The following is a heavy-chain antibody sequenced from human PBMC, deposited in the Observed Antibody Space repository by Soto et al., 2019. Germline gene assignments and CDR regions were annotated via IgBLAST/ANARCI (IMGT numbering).Heavy chain of an antibody. Sequence: ASVKVSCKAAGYTFTSYGISWVRQAPGQGLEWMGWISAYNGNTNYAQKLQGRVPMTTDTSTSTAYMELRSLRSDDTAVYYCARTVGGAYGDEKHFAYRGQGTLVPVSS. D-gene: IGHD4-17*01. J-gene: IGHJ4*02. CDR1: GYTFTSYG. CDR2: ISAYNGNT. CDR3: ARTVGGAYGDEKHFAY. V-gene: IGHV1-18*04.